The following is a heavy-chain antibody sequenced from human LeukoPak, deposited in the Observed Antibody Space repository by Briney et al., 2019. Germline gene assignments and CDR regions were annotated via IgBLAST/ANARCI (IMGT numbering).Heavy chain of an antibody. CDR2: IIPIFGTA. CDR1: GGTFTSYA. J-gene: IGHJ4*02. Sequence: SVTVSCKASGGTFTSYAISWVRQAPGQGLEWMGGIIPIFGTANYAQKFQGRVTITTDESTSTAYMELSSLRSEDTAVYYCARALGIAAAGFHYWGQGTLVTVSS. D-gene: IGHD6-13*01. CDR3: ARALGIAAAGFHY. V-gene: IGHV1-69*05.